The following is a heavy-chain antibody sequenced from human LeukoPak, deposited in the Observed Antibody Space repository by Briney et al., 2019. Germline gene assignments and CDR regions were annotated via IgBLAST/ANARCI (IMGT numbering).Heavy chain of an antibody. Sequence: PSETLSLTCAVYGGSFSGYYRSWIRQPPGKGLEWIGEINHSGSTNYNPSLKSRVTISVDTSKNQFSLKLSSVTAADTAVYYCARRGRLRTFDYWGQGTLVTVSS. V-gene: IGHV4-34*01. CDR2: INHSGST. CDR1: GGSFSGYY. CDR3: ARRGRLRTFDY. D-gene: IGHD1-7*01. J-gene: IGHJ4*02.